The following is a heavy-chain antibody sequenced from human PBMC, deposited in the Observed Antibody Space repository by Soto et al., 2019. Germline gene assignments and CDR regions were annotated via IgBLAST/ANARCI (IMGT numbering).Heavy chain of an antibody. CDR3: AKDRNVENYYYGMDV. V-gene: IGHV5-51*01. CDR2: IYPGDSDT. Sequence: GDSLKISCKGSGYTFPIYWIAWVRQMPGKGLEWMGIIYPGDSDTRYSPSFQGQVTISADNSKNTLYLQMNSLRAEDTAVYYCAKDRNVENYYYGMDVWGQGTTVTVSS. D-gene: IGHD3-16*02. J-gene: IGHJ6*02. CDR1: GYTFPIYW.